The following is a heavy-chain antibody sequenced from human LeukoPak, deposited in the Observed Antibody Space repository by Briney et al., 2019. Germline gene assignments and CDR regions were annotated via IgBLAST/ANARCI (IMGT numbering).Heavy chain of an antibody. CDR3: ARDMGVSQRYWYFDL. J-gene: IGHJ2*01. CDR2: MYASGST. Sequence: PSETLPLTCSVSGGSISSYRCSWIRQPAGKGLEWIGRMYASGSTNFNPSLKSRVTMSVDTSKNQFSLNLSSVTAADTAVYYCARDMGVSQRYWYFDLWGPGTLVTVSS. V-gene: IGHV4-4*07. CDR1: GGSISSYR. D-gene: IGHD2-2*01.